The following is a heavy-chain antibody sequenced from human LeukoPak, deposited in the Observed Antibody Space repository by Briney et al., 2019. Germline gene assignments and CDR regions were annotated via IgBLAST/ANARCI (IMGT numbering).Heavy chain of an antibody. CDR2: IFHSGSS. D-gene: IGHD3-10*01. Sequence: PSETLSLTCAVSGDSTSSGDYSWGWIRQPSGKGLEWIGYIFHSGSSYYNPSLKSRVTISVDKSKNQFSLKLTSVTAADTAVYYCARELWFVNAPGSWFDPWGQGTLVTVSS. V-gene: IGHV4-30-2*01. CDR3: ARELWFVNAPGSWFDP. J-gene: IGHJ5*02. CDR1: GDSTSSGDYS.